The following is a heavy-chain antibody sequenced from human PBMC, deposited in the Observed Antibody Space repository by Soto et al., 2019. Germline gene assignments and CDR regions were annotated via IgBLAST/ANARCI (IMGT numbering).Heavy chain of an antibody. CDR3: GRDGSGGIIDS. J-gene: IGHJ3*01. CDR2: ISVFNGNT. V-gene: IGHV1-18*01. D-gene: IGHD2-15*01. Sequence: QVQLVQSGAEVKKPGASVKVSCKTSGYTFTGYGINWVRQAPGHGLEWMGWISVFNGNTKYGQNIQDRVIMITDTSTSTAYMELRSLRSDDTAVYFCGRDGSGGIIDSWGQGTMLIVSS. CDR1: GYTFTGYG.